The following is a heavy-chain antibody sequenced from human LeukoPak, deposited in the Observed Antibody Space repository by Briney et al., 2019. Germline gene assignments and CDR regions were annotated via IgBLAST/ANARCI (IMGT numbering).Heavy chain of an antibody. Sequence: PSETLSLTCAVYGGSFSGYYWSWIRQPPGKGLEWIGEINHSGSTNYNPSLKSRVTISVDTSKNQFSLKLSSVTAADTAVYYCARLQPNLFDYWGQGTLVTVSS. J-gene: IGHJ4*02. CDR2: INHSGST. CDR3: ARLQPNLFDY. D-gene: IGHD4-11*01. CDR1: GGSFSGYY. V-gene: IGHV4-34*01.